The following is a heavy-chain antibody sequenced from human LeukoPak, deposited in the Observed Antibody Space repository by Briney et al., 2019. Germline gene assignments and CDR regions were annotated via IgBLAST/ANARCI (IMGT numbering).Heavy chain of an antibody. Sequence: KPSETLSLTCTVSGGSISSSSYYWGWIRQPPGKGLDWIGTIYYTGSTYYNPSLKSRVTISVDTSKNKFSLKLNSVTAADTAVYYCARPAYRGSYYDAFDIWGQGTMVTVSS. V-gene: IGHV4-39*01. D-gene: IGHD1-26*01. CDR1: GGSISSSSYY. J-gene: IGHJ3*02. CDR3: ARPAYRGSYYDAFDI. CDR2: IYYTGST.